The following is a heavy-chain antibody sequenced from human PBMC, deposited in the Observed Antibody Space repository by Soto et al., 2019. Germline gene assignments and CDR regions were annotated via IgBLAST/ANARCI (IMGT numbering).Heavy chain of an antibody. CDR3: ARDITLGYSSSSWFDP. J-gene: IGHJ5*02. CDR1: GGTFSSYA. V-gene: IGHV1-69*13. D-gene: IGHD6-6*01. Sequence: ASVKVSCKASGGTFSSYAISWVRQAPGQGLEWMGGIIPIFGTANYAQKFQGRVTITADESTSTAYMELSSLRSEDTAVYYCARDITLGYSSSSWFDPWGQGTLVTVSS. CDR2: IIPIFGTA.